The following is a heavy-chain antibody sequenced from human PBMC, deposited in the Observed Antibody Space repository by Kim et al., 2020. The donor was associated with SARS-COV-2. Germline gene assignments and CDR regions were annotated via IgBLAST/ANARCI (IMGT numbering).Heavy chain of an antibody. J-gene: IGHJ6*04. CDR3: ASAGGTAFWGQYYYYYGIDV. CDR2: IYHSGST. CDR1: GGSISSSNW. Sequence: SETLSLTCAVSGGSISSSNWWRWVRQPPGKGLEWIGEIYHSGSTNYNPSLKSRVTISVDKSKNQLSLKLSSVTAADTAVYYCASAGGTAFWGQYYYYYGIDVWREGTTVTVSS. D-gene: IGHD5-18*01. V-gene: IGHV4-4*02.